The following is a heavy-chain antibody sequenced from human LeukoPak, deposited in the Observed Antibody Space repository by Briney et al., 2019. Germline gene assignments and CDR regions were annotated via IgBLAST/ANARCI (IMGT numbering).Heavy chain of an antibody. D-gene: IGHD1-26*01. CDR2: IYYSGST. J-gene: IGHJ4*02. Sequence: SETLSLTCTVSGGSISSSSYYWGWIRQPPGKGLEWIGSIYYSGSTYYNPSLKSRVTISVDTSKNQFSLKLSSVTVADTAVYYCARDGRPVGATTYWARALGAYYFDYWGQGTLVTVSS. CDR1: GGSISSSSYY. V-gene: IGHV4-39*07. CDR3: ARDGRPVGATTYWARALGAYYFDY.